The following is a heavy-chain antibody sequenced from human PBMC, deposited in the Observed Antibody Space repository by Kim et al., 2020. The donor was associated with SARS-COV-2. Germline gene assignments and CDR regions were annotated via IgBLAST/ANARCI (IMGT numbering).Heavy chain of an antibody. CDR1: RFTFSSYA. CDR2: ISYDGSNE. V-gene: IGHV3-30*04. CDR3: ARAEGVNYGMDV. Sequence: GGSLRLSCAASRFTFSSYAMHWVRQAPGKGLEWVAVISYDGSNEYNADSVKGRFTISRDNSKNTLYLQMDSLRVEDTAVYYCARAEGVNYGMDVWGQGTT. D-gene: IGHD3-16*01. J-gene: IGHJ6*02.